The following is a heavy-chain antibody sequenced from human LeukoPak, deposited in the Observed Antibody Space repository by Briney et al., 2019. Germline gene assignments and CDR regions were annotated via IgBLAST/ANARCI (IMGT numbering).Heavy chain of an antibody. J-gene: IGHJ4*02. CDR1: GYSISSGYY. CDR2: IYHSGST. D-gene: IGHD3-10*01. CDR3: ARGGATMVRGVHGY. V-gene: IGHV4-38-2*01. Sequence: SETLSLTCAVSGYSISSGYYWGWIRQPPGKGLEWIGTIYHSGSTYYNPSLKSRVTISVDTSKNQFSLKLSSVTAADTAVYYCARGGATMVRGVHGYWGQGTLVTVSS.